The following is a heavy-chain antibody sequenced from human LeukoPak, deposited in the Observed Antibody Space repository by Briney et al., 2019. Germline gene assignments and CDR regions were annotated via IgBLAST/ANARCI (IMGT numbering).Heavy chain of an antibody. Sequence: SETLSLTCTVSGGSISSSSYYWGWIRQPPGKGLEWIGSIYYSGSTYYNPSLKSRVTISVDTSKNQFCLKLSSVTAADTAVYYCARSPFRPRVLRYFGYWGQGTLVTVSS. CDR2: IYYSGST. D-gene: IGHD3-9*01. J-gene: IGHJ4*02. V-gene: IGHV4-39*07. CDR3: ARSPFRPRVLRYFGY. CDR1: GGSISSSSYY.